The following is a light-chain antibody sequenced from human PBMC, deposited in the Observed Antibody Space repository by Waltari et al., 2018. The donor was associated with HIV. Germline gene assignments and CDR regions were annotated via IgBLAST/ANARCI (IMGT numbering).Light chain of an antibody. V-gene: IGLV2-14*01. CDR3: TSYTTRSTVI. CDR2: EVN. CDR1: SSDIGIYNY. J-gene: IGLJ2*01. Sequence: QSALTQPASVSGSPGQSITISCTGTSSDIGIYNYVSWYQQHPGNAPKLLIYEVNNRPSGVSDRFSGSKAGNTASLSISGLQAEDEADYYCTSYTTRSTVIFGGGTSVTVL.